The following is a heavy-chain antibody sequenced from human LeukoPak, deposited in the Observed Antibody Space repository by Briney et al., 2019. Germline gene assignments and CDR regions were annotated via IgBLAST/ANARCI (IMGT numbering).Heavy chain of an antibody. Sequence: PGGSLRLSCAASPFTFSSFAMHWVRQAPGKGLEWVAVISYDGSNKYYADSVKGRFTVSRDNSKNTLFLQMKSLRGEDTAVYYCARDAAAYVEGYMDVWGKGTTVIVSS. J-gene: IGHJ6*03. V-gene: IGHV3-30-3*01. CDR3: ARDAAAYVEGYMDV. CDR1: PFTFSSFA. CDR2: ISYDGSNK. D-gene: IGHD4-17*01.